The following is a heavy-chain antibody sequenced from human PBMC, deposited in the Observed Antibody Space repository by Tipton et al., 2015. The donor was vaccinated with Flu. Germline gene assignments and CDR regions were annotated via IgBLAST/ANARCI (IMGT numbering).Heavy chain of an antibody. CDR1: GYTFTARY. Sequence: QVQLVQSGAEVKKPGASVKVSCKASGYTFTARYMHWVRQAPGQGIEWMGRINPSNGDTDFAQSFQGRVTMTRDTSISTAYMELSRLTSDDTAFYYCARESSDYISGWFDAFDIWGRGTMVTVSS. D-gene: IGHD6-19*01. J-gene: IGHJ3*02. V-gene: IGHV1-2*06. CDR3: ARESSDYISGWFDAFDI. CDR2: INPSNGDT.